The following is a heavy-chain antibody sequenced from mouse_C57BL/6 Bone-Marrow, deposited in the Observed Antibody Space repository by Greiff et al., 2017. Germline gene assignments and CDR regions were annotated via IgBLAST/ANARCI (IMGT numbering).Heavy chain of an antibody. CDR2: IRNKANNPAT. CDR3: TSSYHSNQGAMDY. V-gene: IGHV6-6*01. J-gene: IGHJ4*01. D-gene: IGHD2-5*01. CDR1: GFTFSDAW. Sequence: EVKLVESGGGLVQPGGSMKLSCAASGFTFSDAWMDWVRQSPEQGLEWVAEIRNKANNPATYYAESVKGRFTISRDDSKSSVYLQMNSLRAEDTGIYYCTSSYHSNQGAMDYWGQGTSVTVSS.